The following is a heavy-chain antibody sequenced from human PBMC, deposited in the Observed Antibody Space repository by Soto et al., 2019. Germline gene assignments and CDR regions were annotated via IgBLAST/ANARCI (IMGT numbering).Heavy chain of an antibody. CDR2: ISAYNGNT. D-gene: IGHD1-26*01. Sequence: ASVKVSCKASGYTFTSYGISWVRRAPGQGLEWMGWISAYNGNTNYAQKLQGRVTMTTDTSTSTAYMELRSLRSDDTAVYYCARQVSGSYPLYYYYGMDVWGQGTTVTVSS. CDR3: ARQVSGSYPLYYYYGMDV. V-gene: IGHV1-18*01. CDR1: GYTFTSYG. J-gene: IGHJ6*02.